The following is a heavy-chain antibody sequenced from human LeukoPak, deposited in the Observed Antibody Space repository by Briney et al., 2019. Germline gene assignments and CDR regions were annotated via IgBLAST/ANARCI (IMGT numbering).Heavy chain of an antibody. V-gene: IGHV3-20*03. CDR3: AKVRYSGSYYYFDY. CDR2: INWNGGST. D-gene: IGHD1-26*01. CDR1: GFTFDDYG. J-gene: IGHJ4*02. Sequence: GGSLRLSYAASGFTFDDYGMSWLRQAPAKGLEWVSGINWNGGSTGYADSVKGRFTISRDNAKNSLYLQMNSLRGEDTALYYCAKVRYSGSYYYFDYWGQGTLVTVSS.